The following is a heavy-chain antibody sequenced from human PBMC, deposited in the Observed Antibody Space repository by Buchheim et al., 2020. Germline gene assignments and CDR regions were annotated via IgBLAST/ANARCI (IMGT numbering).Heavy chain of an antibody. Sequence: QVQLQQWGAGLLKPSETLSLTCAVYGGSFSGYYWSWIRQPPGKGLEWIGEINHSGSTNYNPSLKSRVTISVDTSKNKFSLKLSSVTAADTAVYYCARIDNPAIVVVPAAAGWFDPWGQGTL. CDR1: GGSFSGYY. CDR3: ARIDNPAIVVVPAAAGWFDP. CDR2: INHSGST. J-gene: IGHJ5*02. D-gene: IGHD2-2*01. V-gene: IGHV4-34*01.